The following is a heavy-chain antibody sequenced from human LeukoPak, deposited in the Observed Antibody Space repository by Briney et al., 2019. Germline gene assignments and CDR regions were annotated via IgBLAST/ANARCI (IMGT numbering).Heavy chain of an antibody. CDR1: GFTSSSYA. CDR3: ARDLAGAGRHDAFDI. Sequence: GRSLRLSCAASGFTSSSYAMHWVRQAPVKGLEWVAVISYDGSNKYYADSVKGRFTISRDNSKNTLYLQMNSVKAEDTAVYYCARDLAGAGRHDAFDIWGQGTMVTVSS. J-gene: IGHJ3*02. CDR2: ISYDGSNK. V-gene: IGHV3-30*04. D-gene: IGHD6-13*01.